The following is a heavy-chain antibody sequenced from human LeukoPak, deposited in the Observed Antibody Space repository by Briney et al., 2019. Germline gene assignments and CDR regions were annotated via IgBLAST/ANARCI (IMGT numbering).Heavy chain of an antibody. J-gene: IGHJ4*02. CDR1: GGSFSGYY. CDR3: ARFVVVPVDFDY. V-gene: IGHV4-34*01. CDR2: IYHSGST. D-gene: IGHD2-2*01. Sequence: PSETLSLTCAVYGGSFSGYYWSWIRQPPGKGLEWIGSIYHSGSTYYNPSLKSRVTISVDTSKNQFSLKLSSVTAADTAVYYCARFVVVPVDFDYWGQGTLVTVSS.